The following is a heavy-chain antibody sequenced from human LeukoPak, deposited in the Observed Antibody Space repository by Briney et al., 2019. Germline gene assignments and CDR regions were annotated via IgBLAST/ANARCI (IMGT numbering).Heavy chain of an antibody. CDR3: ARVPYYYDSSGYYLFDY. Sequence: SETLSLTCTVSGGSISTNYWNWIRQPPGKGLEWIGHFSYSGSTNYNPSLKSRVTISVDTSKNQFSLKLNSVTAADTAVYYCARVPYYYDSSGYYLFDYWGQGTLVTVSS. J-gene: IGHJ4*02. CDR1: GGSISTNY. CDR2: FSYSGST. D-gene: IGHD3-22*01. V-gene: IGHV4-59*01.